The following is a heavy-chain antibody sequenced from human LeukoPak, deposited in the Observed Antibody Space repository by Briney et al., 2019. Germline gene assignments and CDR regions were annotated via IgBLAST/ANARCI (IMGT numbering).Heavy chain of an antibody. CDR1: GGSFSGYY. D-gene: IGHD3-16*02. J-gene: IGHJ4*02. V-gene: IGHV4-34*01. CDR2: INHSGST. Sequence: SETLSLTCAVYGGSFSGYYWSWIRQPPGKGLEWIGEINHSGSTNYNPSLKSRVTISVDTSKNQFSLKLSSVTAADTAVYYCARGGIGYDYVWGSYRYTDYFDYWGQGTLVTVSS. CDR3: ARGGIGYDYVWGSYRYTDYFDY.